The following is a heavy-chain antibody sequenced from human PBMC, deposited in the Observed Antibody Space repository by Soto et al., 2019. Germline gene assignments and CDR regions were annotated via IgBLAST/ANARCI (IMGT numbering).Heavy chain of an antibody. J-gene: IGHJ6*03. CDR1: GGSISSSSYY. D-gene: IGHD6-19*01. Sequence: PSETLSLTCTVSGGSISSSSYYWGWIRQPPGKGLEWIGSIYYSGSTYYNPSLKSRVTISVDTSKNQFSLKLSSVTAADTAVYYCAWGVIAVAGRNYYYYYMDVWGKGTTVTVSS. V-gene: IGHV4-39*01. CDR2: IYYSGST. CDR3: AWGVIAVAGRNYYYYYMDV.